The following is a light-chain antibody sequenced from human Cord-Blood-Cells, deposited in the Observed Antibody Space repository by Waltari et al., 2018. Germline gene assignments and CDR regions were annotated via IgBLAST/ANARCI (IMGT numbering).Light chain of an antibody. CDR2: DAS. CDR3: PKRSNWPIT. J-gene: IGKJ5*01. CDR1: QSVSIY. V-gene: IGKV3-11*01. Sequence: EIVLTQSPATLSLSPGERATSSCRASQSVSIYLAWYQQKPGQAPRLIIYDASNRATGSPASVSVSGYRTDFSLTISSVEPEDFAVCYCPKRSNWPITFGQGTRLEIK.